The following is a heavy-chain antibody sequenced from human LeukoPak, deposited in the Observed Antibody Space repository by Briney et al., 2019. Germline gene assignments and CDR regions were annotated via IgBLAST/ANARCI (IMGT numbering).Heavy chain of an antibody. CDR1: GFTFNSFA. CDR2: ISGSADST. CDR3: AREGGGYYDTSGYYPFDY. Sequence: GGSLRLSCAASGFTFNSFAVNWVRQAPGKGLEWVSGISGSADSTYYADSVKGRFTISRDNSENTLYLQMNSLRTEDTAVYYCAREGGGYYDTSGYYPFDYWGQGTLVTVSS. J-gene: IGHJ4*02. V-gene: IGHV3-23*01. D-gene: IGHD3-22*01.